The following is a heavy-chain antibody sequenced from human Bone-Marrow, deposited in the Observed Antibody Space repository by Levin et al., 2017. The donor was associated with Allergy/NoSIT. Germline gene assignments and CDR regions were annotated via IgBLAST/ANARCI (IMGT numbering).Heavy chain of an antibody. D-gene: IGHD1-1*01. CDR2: IKQNGDEI. CDR3: ARQNWPSDFDY. V-gene: IGHV3-7*01. J-gene: IGHJ4*02. Sequence: GESLKISCTASGFTFSNFWMNWVRQAPGKGLEWVADIKQNGDEIYYVDSVKGRFTISRDNAKNSLYLQMNNLRADDTAIYYCARQNWPSDFDYWGQGTLVTVSS. CDR1: GFTFSNFW.